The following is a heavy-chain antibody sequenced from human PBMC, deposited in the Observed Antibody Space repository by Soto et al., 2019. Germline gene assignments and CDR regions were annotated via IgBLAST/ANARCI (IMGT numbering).Heavy chain of an antibody. CDR3: AIDSVTYYYYYGIDV. D-gene: IGHD2-21*01. V-gene: IGHV1-18*01. CDR2: INPDNGNT. CDR1: GYTFTSYG. J-gene: IGHJ6*02. Sequence: ASVKVSCKASGYTFTSYGISWVRQAPGQGLEWLGWINPDNGNTNYAQHLQGRVTLTTDTSASTAYMDLSSLRSDDTAVYYCAIDSVTYYYYYGIDVRGQGTKVTVSS.